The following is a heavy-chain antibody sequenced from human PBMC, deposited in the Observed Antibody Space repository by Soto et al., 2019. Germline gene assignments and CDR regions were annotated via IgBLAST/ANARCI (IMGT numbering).Heavy chain of an antibody. CDR3: AIYDFWSGYYTI. V-gene: IGHV4-31*03. D-gene: IGHD3-3*01. Sequence: SETLSLTCTVSGGSISSGGYYWSWIRQHPGKGLEWIGYIYYSGSTYYNPSLKSRVTISVDTSKNQFSLKLSSVTAADTAVYYCAIYDFWSGYYTIWGQGTLVTVSS. CDR1: GGSISSGGYY. J-gene: IGHJ4*02. CDR2: IYYSGST.